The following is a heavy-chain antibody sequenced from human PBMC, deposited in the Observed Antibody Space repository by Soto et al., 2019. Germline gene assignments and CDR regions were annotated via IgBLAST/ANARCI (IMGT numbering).Heavy chain of an antibody. Sequence: RRLSCAASGFTFSDYYMSWIRQAPGKGLEWVSYISSSGSTIYYADSVKGRFTISRDNAKNSLYLQMNSLRAEDTAVYYCAKQYSSSWYYFDYWGQGTLVTV. D-gene: IGHD6-13*01. CDR2: ISSSGSTI. V-gene: IGHV3-11*01. CDR1: GFTFSDYY. CDR3: AKQYSSSWYYFDY. J-gene: IGHJ4*02.